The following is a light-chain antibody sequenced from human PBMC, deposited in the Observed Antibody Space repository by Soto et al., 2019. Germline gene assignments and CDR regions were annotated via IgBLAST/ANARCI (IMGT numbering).Light chain of an antibody. CDR1: QSLLDSDGETY. CDR2: KTS. Sequence: EIVMTQTPLSSPVTLGQPASISCRSSQSLLDSDGETYLSWLQQRPGQPPRLLIYKTSSRFSGVPGRCSGSGAGTDFTLKISRVEVEDVGVYYCMQATQFPHTFGQGTKLEI. J-gene: IGKJ2*01. V-gene: IGKV2-24*01. CDR3: MQATQFPHT.